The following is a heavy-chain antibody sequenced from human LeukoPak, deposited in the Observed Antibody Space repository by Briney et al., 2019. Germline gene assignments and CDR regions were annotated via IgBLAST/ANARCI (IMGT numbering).Heavy chain of an antibody. J-gene: IGHJ4*02. Sequence: GGSLRISCAASGFTFDDYGMSWVRQAPGKGLEWVSGINWNGGSTGYADSVKGRFTISRDNAKNSLYLQMNSLRAEDTAVYYCARSSRELGGYAPWELMPPFDYWGQGTLVTVSS. CDR2: INWNGGST. CDR3: ARSSRELGGYAPWELMPPFDY. V-gene: IGHV3-20*04. D-gene: IGHD1-7*01. CDR1: GFTFDDYG.